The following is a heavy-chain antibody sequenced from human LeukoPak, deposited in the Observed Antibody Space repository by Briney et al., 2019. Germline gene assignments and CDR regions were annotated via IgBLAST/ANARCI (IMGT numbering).Heavy chain of an antibody. D-gene: IGHD2-8*01. V-gene: IGHV3-23*01. Sequence: GGSLRLSCAASGFTFSSSAMSWVRQAPGKGLEWVSAISNNGGYTYYADSVQGRFTISRDNSKNTLYLQMNSLRAEDTAVYYCAKSARGGYCTNGVCYSYYWGQGTLVTVSS. J-gene: IGHJ4*02. CDR1: GFTFSSSA. CDR3: AKSARGGYCTNGVCYSYY. CDR2: ISNNGGYT.